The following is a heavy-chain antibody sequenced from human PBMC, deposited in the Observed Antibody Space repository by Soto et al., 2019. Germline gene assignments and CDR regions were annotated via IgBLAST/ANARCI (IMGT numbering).Heavy chain of an antibody. CDR2: IYFSGST. CDR3: ARELSYGMDV. CDR1: GASINSHY. Sequence: QVQLQESGPGLVKPSETLSLTCTVSGASINSHYWTGIRQPPGKGLEWIGSIYFSGSTNYNPSLKGRVSISVDRAKSQFSLNLTSVTAADTAIYYCARELSYGMDVWGQGTTVIVSS. J-gene: IGHJ6*01. V-gene: IGHV4-59*11.